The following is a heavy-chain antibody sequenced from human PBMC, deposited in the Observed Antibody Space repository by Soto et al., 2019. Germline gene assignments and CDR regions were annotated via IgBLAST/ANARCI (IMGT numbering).Heavy chain of an antibody. CDR1: GGSISSNNW. V-gene: IGHV4-4*02. D-gene: IGHD2-15*01. CDR2: IYHSGST. J-gene: IGHJ4*02. CDR3: ARDQGSHPGD. Sequence: QVQLQESGPGLVRPSGTLSLTCAVSGGSISSNNWGSWVRQPPGKGLEWIGEIYHSGSTNYNPSLKSRVTMSVVPSQNLFSLTLNSVTAADTAFYYCARDQGSHPGDWGQGTLVSVSS.